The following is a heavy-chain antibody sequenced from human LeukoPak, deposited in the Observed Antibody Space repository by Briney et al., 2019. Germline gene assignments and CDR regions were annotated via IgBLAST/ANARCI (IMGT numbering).Heavy chain of an antibody. Sequence: GGSLRLSCAASGFTFSSYAMSWVRQAPGKGLEWVSAISCSGGGTYYADSVKGRFTISRDNSKNTLYLQMNSLRAEDTAVYYCARGPSGYHNTGGQGTLVTVSS. CDR3: ARGPSGYHNT. V-gene: IGHV3-23*01. J-gene: IGHJ4*02. CDR1: GFTFSSYA. D-gene: IGHD5-12*01. CDR2: ISCSGGGT.